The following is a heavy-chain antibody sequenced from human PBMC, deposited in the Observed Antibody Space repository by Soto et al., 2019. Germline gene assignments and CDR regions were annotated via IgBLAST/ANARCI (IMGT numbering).Heavy chain of an antibody. CDR2: IPYSGGP. CDR1: GGSFSGYF. D-gene: IGHD3-10*02. J-gene: IGHJ5*02. CDR3: AASEVGLISVLGT. Sequence: SETLSLTCAVYGGSFSGYFWSWIRQPPGKGLEWIGYIPYSGGPTYTPSLKSRVSIAIDTSRNQFSLRLTSVTTADTAVYYCAASEVGLISVLGTWGQGTQVTVSS. V-gene: IGHV4-59*01.